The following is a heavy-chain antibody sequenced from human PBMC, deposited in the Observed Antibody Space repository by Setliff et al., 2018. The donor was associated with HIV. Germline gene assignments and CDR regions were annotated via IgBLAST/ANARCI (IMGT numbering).Heavy chain of an antibody. CDR3: ARGRVFCDGDSCYHFDY. J-gene: IGHJ4*02. CDR1: GDSIISGDFF. D-gene: IGHD2-21*02. V-gene: IGHV4-31*11. Sequence: SETLSLTCDVSGDSIISGDFFWSWIRQSPGKGLEWIGYVYFSGSAAHNPSLKSPVSISVDTSKNQFYLTLSSVTAADTAVYYCARGRVFCDGDSCYHFDYWGQGVLVTVSS. CDR2: VYFSGSA.